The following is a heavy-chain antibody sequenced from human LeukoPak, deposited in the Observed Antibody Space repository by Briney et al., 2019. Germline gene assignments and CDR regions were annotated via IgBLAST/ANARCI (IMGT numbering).Heavy chain of an antibody. CDR2: ITGSGGST. D-gene: IGHD2-15*01. J-gene: IGHJ4*02. CDR3: AKHRDIFYYFDY. Sequence: GGSLRLSCAASGFTFSSYAMSWVRQAPGKGLEWVSAITGSGGSTYYADSVKGRFTISRDNSKNTLYLQMNSLRAEDTAVYYCAKHRDIFYYFDYWGQGTLVTVSS. V-gene: IGHV3-23*01. CDR1: GFTFSSYA.